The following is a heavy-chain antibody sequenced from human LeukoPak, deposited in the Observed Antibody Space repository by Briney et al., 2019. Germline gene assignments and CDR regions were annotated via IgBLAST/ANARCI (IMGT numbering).Heavy chain of an antibody. D-gene: IGHD3-10*01. CDR3: ARDDYRGVTNFDP. J-gene: IGHJ5*02. V-gene: IGHV4-59*01. Sequence: SETLSLTCTVSGGSISPYFWSWMRQTPGKGLEWIGYISYTGSTNYNPALKSRVTISVDTSKNQFSLQLTSVTAADTAVYYCARDDYRGVTNFDPWGQGSLVTVSS. CDR2: ISYTGST. CDR1: GGSISPYF.